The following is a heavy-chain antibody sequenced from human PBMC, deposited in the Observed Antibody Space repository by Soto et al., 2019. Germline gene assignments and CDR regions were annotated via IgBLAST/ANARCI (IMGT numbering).Heavy chain of an antibody. CDR2: IIPILGIA. CDR3: ARCLYCSGGSCYSGYYYYMDV. Sequence: GASVKVSCKASGGTFSSYTISWVRQAPGQGLEWMGRIIPILGIANYAQKFQGRVTITADKSTSTAYMELSSLRSEDTAVYYCARCLYCSGGSCYSGYYYYMDVWGKGTTVTVSS. CDR1: GGTFSSYT. V-gene: IGHV1-69*02. D-gene: IGHD2-15*01. J-gene: IGHJ6*03.